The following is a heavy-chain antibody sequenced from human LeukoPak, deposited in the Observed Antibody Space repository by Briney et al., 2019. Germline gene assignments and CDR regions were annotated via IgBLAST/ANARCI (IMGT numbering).Heavy chain of an antibody. CDR2: IKQDGSEK. D-gene: IGHD4/OR15-4a*01. CDR1: GFTFSSYG. J-gene: IGHJ4*02. CDR3: ARDWGSGPMVFDY. V-gene: IGHV3-7*01. Sequence: PGRSLRLSCAASGFTFSSYGMHWVRQAPGKGLEWVANIKQDGSEKYYVDSVKGRFTISRDNAKNSLFLQMNSLRAEDTAVYYCARDWGSGPMVFDYWGQGTLVTVSS.